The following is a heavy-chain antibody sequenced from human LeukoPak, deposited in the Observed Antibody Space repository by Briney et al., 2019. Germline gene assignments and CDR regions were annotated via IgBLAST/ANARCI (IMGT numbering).Heavy chain of an antibody. CDR1: GGSISIDYY. J-gene: IGHJ3*01. CDR2: SFYSGNS. CDR3: ASGRCNAFDV. D-gene: IGHD2-8*01. V-gene: IGHV4-30-4*01. Sequence: SETLSLTCTVSGGSISIDYYRGWIRPTPGKGPGLGWIGYSFYSGNSNYNASRRSRATISLAKSTHEFYLKFLSVPAADTAIYFCASGRCNAFDVWGRRTVVTASS.